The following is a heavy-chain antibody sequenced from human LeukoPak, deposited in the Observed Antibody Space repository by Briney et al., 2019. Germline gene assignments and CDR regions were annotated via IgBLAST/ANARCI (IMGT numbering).Heavy chain of an antibody. J-gene: IGHJ6*02. CDR2: ISNSSSYI. Sequence: GGSLRLSCAASGFTFSSYWMNWVRQAPGKGLEWVSSISNSSSYIYYADSVKGRFTISRDNAKNSLYLQMNSLRAEDTAVYYCAREVRGYSYGNYYYYGMDVWGQGTTVTVSS. V-gene: IGHV3-21*01. CDR1: GFTFSSYW. D-gene: IGHD5-18*01. CDR3: AREVRGYSYGNYYYYGMDV.